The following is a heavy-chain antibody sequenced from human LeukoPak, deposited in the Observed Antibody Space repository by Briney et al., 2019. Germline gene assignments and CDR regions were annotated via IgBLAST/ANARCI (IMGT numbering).Heavy chain of an antibody. CDR2: INHSGST. D-gene: IGHD3-10*01. J-gene: IGHJ6*03. Sequence: SETLSPTCAVYGGSFSGYYWSWIRQPPGKGLEWIGEINHSGSTNYNPSLKSRVTISVDTSKNQFSLKLSSVTAADTAVYYCARGKGVRSRVLFPHYYYMDVWGKGTTVTVSS. CDR1: GGSFSGYY. V-gene: IGHV4-34*01. CDR3: ARGKGVRSRVLFPHYYYMDV.